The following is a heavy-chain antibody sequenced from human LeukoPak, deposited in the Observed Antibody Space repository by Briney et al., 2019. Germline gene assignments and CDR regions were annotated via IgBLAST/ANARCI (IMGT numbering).Heavy chain of an antibody. Sequence: GASVKVSCKASGYTFTSYAMHWVRQAPGQRLEWMGWINAGNGNTKYSQKFQGRVTITRDTSASTAYMELSSLRSEDTAVYYCARALKSWLVLGGGWSAPWGQGPLATVSS. CDR1: GYTFTSYA. D-gene: IGHD6-19*01. CDR2: INAGNGNT. CDR3: ARALKSWLVLGGGWSAP. J-gene: IGHJ5*02. V-gene: IGHV1-3*01.